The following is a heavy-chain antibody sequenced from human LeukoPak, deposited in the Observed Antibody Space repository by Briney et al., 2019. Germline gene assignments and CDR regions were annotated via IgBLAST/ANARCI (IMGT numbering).Heavy chain of an antibody. CDR2: IYPGDSDT. CDR3: ARQAYGSGSYSAH. V-gene: IGHV5-51*01. Sequence: GESLKISCKGSGYSFPNFWIGWVRQMPGKGLEWMGIIYPGDSDTRYSPSFQGQVTISADKSISTAYLQWNSLKASDTAMYYCARQAYGSGSYSAHWGQGTPVTVSS. CDR1: GYSFPNFW. J-gene: IGHJ4*02. D-gene: IGHD3-10*01.